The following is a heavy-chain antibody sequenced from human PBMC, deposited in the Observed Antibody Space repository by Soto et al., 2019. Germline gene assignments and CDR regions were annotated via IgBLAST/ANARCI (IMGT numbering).Heavy chain of an antibody. J-gene: IGHJ6*02. CDR1: GFTFSSYA. CDR2: ISGSGGST. CDR3: AKDLDTAMVGHSYYYGMDV. D-gene: IGHD5-18*01. V-gene: IGHV3-23*01. Sequence: GGSLRLSCAASGFTFSSYAMSWVRQAPGKGLEWVSAISGSGGSTYYADSVKGRFTISRDNSKNTLYLQMNSLRAEDTAVYYCAKDLDTAMVGHSYYYGMDVWGQGTTVTVSS.